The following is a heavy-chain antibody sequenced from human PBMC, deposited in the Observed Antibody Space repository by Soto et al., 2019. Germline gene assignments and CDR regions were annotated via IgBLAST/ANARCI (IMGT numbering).Heavy chain of an antibody. V-gene: IGHV1-69*06. Sequence: QVRLVQSGAEVKKPGSSVKVSCEASGGTFSSYAVTWVRQAPGQGLEWMGGIIPIVTTPNYAQKFQGGLTISADKSTSTSYMELSSLRSEDTGVYYCARVGYNFCSRYHSYGMDVWGQGTTVIVSS. CDR2: IIPIVTTP. J-gene: IGHJ6*02. CDR3: ARVGYNFCSRYHSYGMDV. CDR1: GGTFSSYA. D-gene: IGHD3-3*01.